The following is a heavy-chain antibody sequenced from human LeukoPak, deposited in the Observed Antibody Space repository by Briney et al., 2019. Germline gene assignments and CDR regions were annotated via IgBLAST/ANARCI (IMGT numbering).Heavy chain of an antibody. V-gene: IGHV4-34*01. CDR3: ARGSELGNDY. CDR2: VNHSGST. J-gene: IGHJ4*02. CDR1: GGSFSGYY. Sequence: SETLSLTCAVYGGSFSGYYWSWIRQPPGKGLEWIGEVNHSGSTNYNPSLKSRVTISVDTSKNQFSLKLSSVTAADTAVYYCARGSELGNDYWGQATLVTVSS. D-gene: IGHD7-27*01.